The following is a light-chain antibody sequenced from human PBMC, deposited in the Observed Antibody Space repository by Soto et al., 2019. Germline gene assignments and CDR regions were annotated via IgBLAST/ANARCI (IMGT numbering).Light chain of an antibody. CDR2: GVT. V-gene: IGLV2-14*01. CDR1: SSDIGGYDY. Sequence: QSALTQPASVSGSPGQSITITCTGTSSDIGGYDYVYWYQHHPGKAPKVIIYGVTNRPSGVSHRFSGSKSANTASLTISGLQAEDEADYYCTSYTSSSTHVFGTGTKVTVL. J-gene: IGLJ1*01. CDR3: TSYTSSSTHV.